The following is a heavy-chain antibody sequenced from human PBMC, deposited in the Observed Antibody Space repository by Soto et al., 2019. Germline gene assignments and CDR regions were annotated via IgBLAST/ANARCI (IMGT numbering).Heavy chain of an antibody. CDR1: GFTFDNYA. V-gene: IGHV3-9*01. J-gene: IGHJ4*02. CDR3: AKDVRDLWWGGGYFEN. D-gene: IGHD2-8*01. Sequence: EVQLVESGGDLVQPGRSLRLSCAASGFTFDNYAMHWVRQFPGKAPEWVSGISWISGTTGYADSVKGRFTISRDSARNSLYLQMNSLRPEDTALYYCAKDVRDLWWGGGYFENWGQGTPVTVSS. CDR2: ISWISGTT.